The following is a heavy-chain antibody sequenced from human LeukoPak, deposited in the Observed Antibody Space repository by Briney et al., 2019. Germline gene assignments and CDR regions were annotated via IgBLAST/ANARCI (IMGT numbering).Heavy chain of an antibody. CDR1: GGSISSYY. CDR2: IYYSGST. J-gene: IGHJ4*02. D-gene: IGHD6-19*01. Sequence: SETLSLTCTVSGGSISSYYWSWIRQPPGKGLEWIGYIYYSGSTNYTPSLKSRVTISVDTSKNQFSLKLSSVTAADTAVYYCARSSGWYFDYWGQGTLVTVSS. V-gene: IGHV4-59*08. CDR3: ARSSGWYFDY.